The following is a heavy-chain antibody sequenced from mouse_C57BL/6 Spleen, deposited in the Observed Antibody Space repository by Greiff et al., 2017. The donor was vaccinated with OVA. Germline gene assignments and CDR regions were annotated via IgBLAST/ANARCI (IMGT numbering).Heavy chain of an antibody. J-gene: IGHJ3*01. D-gene: IGHD1-1*01. Sequence: VQLKQSGPELVKPGASVKISCKASGYSFTDYNMNWVKQSNGKSLEWIGVINPNYGTTSYNQKFKGKATLTVDQSSSTAYMQLNSLTSEDSAVYYCVALPSYYGSSGWFAYWGQGTLVTVSA. V-gene: IGHV1-39*01. CDR2: INPNYGTT. CDR1: GYSFTDYN. CDR3: VALPSYYGSSGWFAY.